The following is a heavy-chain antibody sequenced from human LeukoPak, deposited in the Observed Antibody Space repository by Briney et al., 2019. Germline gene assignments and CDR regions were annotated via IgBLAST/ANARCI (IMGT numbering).Heavy chain of an antibody. V-gene: IGHV4-4*02. D-gene: IGHD3-22*01. J-gene: IGHJ3*02. CDR2: IYHSGST. Sequence: SGTLSLTCAVSGGSISSSNWWSWVRQPPGKGLEWIGEIYHSGSTNYNPSLKSRVTISVDKSKNQFSLKLSSVTAADTAVYYCARVKGAGYYDSSDTAFDIWGQGTMVTVSS. CDR1: GGSISSSNW. CDR3: ARVKGAGYYDSSDTAFDI.